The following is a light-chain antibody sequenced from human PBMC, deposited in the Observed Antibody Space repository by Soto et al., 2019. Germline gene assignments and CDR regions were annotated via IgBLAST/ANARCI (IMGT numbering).Light chain of an antibody. J-gene: IGLJ2*01. V-gene: IGLV4-69*01. CDR3: QTWGTGMHEI. Sequence: QLVLTQSPSASASLGASVKLTCTLSSGRYTYIIAWHQQQPGRGPRYLLSLDSDGRHNKGAGIPDRFSGSSSGAERYLTISSLQSEYEADYYCQTWGTGMHEIFGGGTKLTVL. CDR1: SGRYTYI. CDR2: LDSDGRH.